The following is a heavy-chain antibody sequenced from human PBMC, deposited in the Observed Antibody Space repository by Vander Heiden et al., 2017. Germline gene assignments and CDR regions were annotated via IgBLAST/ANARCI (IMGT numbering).Heavy chain of an antibody. Sequence: QVQLVESGGGVVQPGKSLRLSCAASGFTFSNYGMDWVRQAPGKGLEGVAVISYDGSNKYYADSVKGRFTISRDNSKNTLYLQMNSLRAEDTAVYYCAKEGGSYYGMDVWGQGTTVTVSS. CDR3: AKEGGSYYGMDV. CDR2: ISYDGSNK. CDR1: GFTFSNYG. V-gene: IGHV3-30*18. D-gene: IGHD1-26*01. J-gene: IGHJ6*02.